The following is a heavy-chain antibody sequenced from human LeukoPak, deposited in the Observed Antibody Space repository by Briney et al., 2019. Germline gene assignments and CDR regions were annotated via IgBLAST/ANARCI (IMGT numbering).Heavy chain of an antibody. J-gene: IGHJ4*02. V-gene: IGHV1-18*01. CDR1: GYTFTSYG. Sequence: ASVKLSCKASGYTFTSYGSSGVRQAPGQGLEWMGWISAYNGNTNYAQKLQGRVTMTTDTSTSTAYMELRSLRSDDTAVYYCARAYQPAAPFDSWGQGTLVTVSS. CDR3: ARAYQPAAPFDS. D-gene: IGHD2-2*01. CDR2: ISAYNGNT.